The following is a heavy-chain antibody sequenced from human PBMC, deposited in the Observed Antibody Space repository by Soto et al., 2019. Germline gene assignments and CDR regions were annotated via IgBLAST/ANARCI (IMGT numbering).Heavy chain of an antibody. V-gene: IGHV1-18*01. CDR2: IGAYNGNT. J-gene: IGHJ6*03. CDR1: GYTFSNHG. CDR3: ARVPQLVGYFYYYMDV. Sequence: QVQLLQSGAEVKKPGASVKVSCKASGYTFSNHGITWVRQAPGQGLEWMGWIGAYNGNTHYTQSLQGRVTMTTDTSTSTAYMETRGHRSDDTAVYYCARVPQLVGYFYYYMDVWGKETTVTVSS. D-gene: IGHD6-6*01.